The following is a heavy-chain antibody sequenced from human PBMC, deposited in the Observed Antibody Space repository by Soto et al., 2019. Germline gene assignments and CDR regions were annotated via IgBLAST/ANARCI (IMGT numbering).Heavy chain of an antibody. D-gene: IGHD6-6*01. CDR2: IYYSGST. CDR1: GDSISSSSYY. J-gene: IGHJ4*02. V-gene: IGHV4-39*01. Sequence: QLQLQESGPGLVKPSETLSLTCTVSGDSISSSSYYWGWIRQPPGKGLEWIGSIYYSGSTYYNPSCKSRVTISVNTSENQFSLKLTSGPAADTAAYFCARQEQLVYYFFDDWGQGTLFTVSS. CDR3: ARQEQLVYYFFDD.